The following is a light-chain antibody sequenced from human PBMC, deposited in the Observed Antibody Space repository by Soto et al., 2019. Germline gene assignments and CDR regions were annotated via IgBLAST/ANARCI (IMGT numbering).Light chain of an antibody. CDR3: GTWDSSLSAVV. V-gene: IGLV1-51*01. CDR2: DSN. CDR1: SSNIGNNY. J-gene: IGLJ2*01. Sequence: QPVLTQPPSVSAAPGQKVTISCSGSSSNIGNNYVSWYQQFPETAPKLLIYDSNKRPSGIPDRFSGSQSGTSATLGITGLQTGDEADYYCGTWDSSLSAVVFGGGTKLTVL.